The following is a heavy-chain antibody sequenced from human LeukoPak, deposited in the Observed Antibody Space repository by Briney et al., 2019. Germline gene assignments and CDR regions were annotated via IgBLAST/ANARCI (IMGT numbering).Heavy chain of an antibody. D-gene: IGHD2-21*02. V-gene: IGHV3-73*01. CDR1: GFTFSGSV. J-gene: IGHJ4*02. Sequence: GGSLRLSCAASGFTFSGSVMHWVRQPSGKGLEWVGRTRSKTNNDATAYAASVKGRFTIYRDDSKNVAYLQMNSLKIEDTAVYFCTRRAYCGDDCYSGLDYWGQGTLVTVSS. CDR2: TRSKTNNDAT. CDR3: TRRAYCGDDCYSGLDY.